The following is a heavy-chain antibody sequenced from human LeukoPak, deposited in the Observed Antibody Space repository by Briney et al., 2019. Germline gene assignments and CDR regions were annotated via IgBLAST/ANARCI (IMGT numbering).Heavy chain of an antibody. CDR1: GFTFSSYG. CDR2: ISYDGSNK. CDR3: AMVSDGY. V-gene: IGHV3-30*03. D-gene: IGHD3-10*01. J-gene: IGHJ4*02. Sequence: PGGSLRLSCAASGFTFSSYGMHWVRQAPGKGLEWVAVISYDGSNKYYADPVKGRFTISRDNSKNTLYLQMNSLRAEDTAVYYCAMVSDGYWGQGTLVTVSS.